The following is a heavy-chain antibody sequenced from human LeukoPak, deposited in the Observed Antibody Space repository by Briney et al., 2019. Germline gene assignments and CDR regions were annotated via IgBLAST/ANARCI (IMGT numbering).Heavy chain of an antibody. CDR1: DGSLSGSY. Sequence: SETLSLTCAVYDGSLSGSYWIWIRQPPGKGLEWIGEINHSGITNYNPSPRSRVTISVDTSKNQFSLKLSYVTAADTAVYDCARYGGEWRYFEWLSTGFDHWGQGSLVTVSS. V-gene: IGHV4-34*01. D-gene: IGHD3-9*01. CDR3: ARYGGEWRYFEWLSTGFDH. J-gene: IGHJ4*02. CDR2: INHSGIT.